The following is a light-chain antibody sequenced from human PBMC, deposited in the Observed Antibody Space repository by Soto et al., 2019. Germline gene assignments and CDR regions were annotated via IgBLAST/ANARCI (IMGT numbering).Light chain of an antibody. CDR1: QSLTSSD. Sequence: EIVLTQSPGTLSLSPGERATLSCRASQSLTSSDLAWYQQKPGQAPRLLIYGAPSRATGIPDRFSGSRSGTDFTLTNSGLDPDDFAVYYWQQYESSPPSYRCGQGTKLEIK. CDR3: QQYESSPPSYR. J-gene: IGKJ2*03. CDR2: GAP. V-gene: IGKV3-20*01.